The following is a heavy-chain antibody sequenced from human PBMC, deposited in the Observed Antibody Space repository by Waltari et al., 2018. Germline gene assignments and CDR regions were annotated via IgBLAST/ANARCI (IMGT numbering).Heavy chain of an antibody. D-gene: IGHD3-3*01. CDR3: ARSVRFLEWLSYPEYFDL. V-gene: IGHV4-59*01. J-gene: IGHJ2*01. CDR2: IYYGGST. CDR1: GGSFRGSY. Sequence: QVQLRESGPGPVKPSETLSLTCTVPGGSFRGSYWAWIRQPPGKGLEWIGYIYYGGSTNSNPSLKSRVTISADMSKNQFSLKLSSVTAADTAVYYCARSVRFLEWLSYPEYFDLWGRGTLVTVSS.